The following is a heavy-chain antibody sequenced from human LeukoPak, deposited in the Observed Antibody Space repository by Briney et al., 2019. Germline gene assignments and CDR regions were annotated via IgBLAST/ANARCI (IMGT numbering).Heavy chain of an antibody. V-gene: IGHV3-23*01. CDR3: AKGGKWDVTPFDY. CDR2: ITGSGRTT. Sequence: PGGSLRLSCAASGFTFATYAMSWVRQAPGKGLKWVSGITGSGRTTYYADSVKGRFTISRDNSKNTLYLQVNSLRAEDTAVYYCAKGGKWDVTPFDYWGQGTLVTVSS. D-gene: IGHD1-26*01. J-gene: IGHJ4*02. CDR1: GFTFATYA.